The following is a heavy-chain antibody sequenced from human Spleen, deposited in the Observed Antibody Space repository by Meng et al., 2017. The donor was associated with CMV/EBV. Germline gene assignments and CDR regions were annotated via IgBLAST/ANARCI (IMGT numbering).Heavy chain of an antibody. D-gene: IGHD2-15*01. CDR3: AKDLFHSADAPPWFDP. V-gene: IGHV3-23*01. J-gene: IGHJ5*02. CDR1: GFTFSSYA. Sequence: GESLKISCAASGFTFSSYAMTWVRQAPGKGLEWLSFISSGGGTYYADSVKGRFTISRDNSKNTLYLQMNSLRAEDTAIYFCAKDLFHSADAPPWFDPWGQGTLVTVSS. CDR2: ISSGGGT.